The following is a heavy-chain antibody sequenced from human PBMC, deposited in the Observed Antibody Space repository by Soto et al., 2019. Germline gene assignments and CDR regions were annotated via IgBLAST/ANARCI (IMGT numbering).Heavy chain of an antibody. J-gene: IGHJ6*02. V-gene: IGHV1-69*01. CDR1: GGTFTSYA. D-gene: IGHD2-15*01. CDR2: SISIFGTA. Sequence: QVQLVQSGAEVKKPGSSVKVSCKASGGTFTSYAISWVRQAPGQGLEWMGGSISIFGTANYAQKFQGRVTITADESTSTAYMELSSLRCDDTAVYYWARDARDCSGRSCYSDIWGQGTTVTVSS. CDR3: ARDARDCSGRSCYSDI.